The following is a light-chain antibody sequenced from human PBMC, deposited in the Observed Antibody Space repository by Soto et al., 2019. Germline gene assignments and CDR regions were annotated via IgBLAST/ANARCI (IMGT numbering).Light chain of an antibody. CDR1: QSVSSNH. J-gene: IGKJ4*01. Sequence: EIVLTQSRGTLSLSPGERATLSCRASQSVSSNHLAWYQQKPGQAPRLLIYGASTRASGIPDRFSGSGSGTDFTLTISRLEPEDLAVYYCQRYGSSPLTFGGGTKVEIK. V-gene: IGKV3-20*01. CDR2: GAS. CDR3: QRYGSSPLT.